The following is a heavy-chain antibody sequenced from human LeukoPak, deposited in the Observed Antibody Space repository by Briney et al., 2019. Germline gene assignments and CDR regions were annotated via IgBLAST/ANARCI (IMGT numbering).Heavy chain of an antibody. D-gene: IGHD1-26*01. V-gene: IGHV1-18*04. CDR1: GYTFTGYY. Sequence: GASVKVSCKASGYTFTGYYMHWVRQAPGQGLEWMGWISAYNGNTNYAQKLQGRVTMTTDTSTSTAYMELRSLRSDDAAVYYCARASGGVGALAQYYYMDVWGKGTTVTVSS. CDR3: ARASGGVGALAQYYYMDV. J-gene: IGHJ6*03. CDR2: ISAYNGNT.